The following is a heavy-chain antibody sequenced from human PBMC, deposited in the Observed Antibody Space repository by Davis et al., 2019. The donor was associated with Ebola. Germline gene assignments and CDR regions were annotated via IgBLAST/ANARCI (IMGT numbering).Heavy chain of an antibody. CDR3: ARGEGAPDY. Sequence: AASVKVSCKASGYTFINYGITWVRQAPGQGLEWLGWIRTYDGNTNYAQKLQDRVTMTTDTSTTTVFMELRNLRSDDTAVYWCARGEGAPDYRGQGALATVSS. CDR1: GYTFINYG. J-gene: IGHJ4*02. D-gene: IGHD1-26*01. V-gene: IGHV1-18*04. CDR2: IRTYDGNT.